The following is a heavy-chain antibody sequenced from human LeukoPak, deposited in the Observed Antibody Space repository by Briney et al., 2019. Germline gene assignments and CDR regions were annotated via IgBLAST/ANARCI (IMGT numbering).Heavy chain of an antibody. Sequence: PGGSLRLSRVASVFTFSNYRMHWVRPAPGKGREWVSRINNDGSSTNYADSVKGPFTISRDNAKNTLYLHMNSLRAADTAVYYCAGGGSITVAGYWGQGTLVTVSS. CDR1: VFTFSNYR. J-gene: IGHJ4*02. V-gene: IGHV3-74*01. CDR3: AGGGSITVAGY. D-gene: IGHD6-19*01. CDR2: INNDGSST.